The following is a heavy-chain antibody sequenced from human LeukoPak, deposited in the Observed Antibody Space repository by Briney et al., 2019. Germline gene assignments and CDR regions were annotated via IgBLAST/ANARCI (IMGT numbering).Heavy chain of an antibody. CDR1: GGSISSYY. V-gene: IGHV4-59*08. D-gene: IGHD3-10*02. J-gene: IGHJ6*02. Sequence: ETLSLTCTVSGGSISSYYWSWIRQPPGKGLEWIGYIYYSGSTNYNPSLKSRVTISVDTSKNQFSLKLSSVTAADTAVYYCARHNDYYVVGGMDVWGQGITVTVSS. CDR2: IYYSGST. CDR3: ARHNDYYVVGGMDV.